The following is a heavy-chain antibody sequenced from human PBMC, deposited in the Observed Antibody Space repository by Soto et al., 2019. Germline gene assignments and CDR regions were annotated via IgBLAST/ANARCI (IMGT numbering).Heavy chain of an antibody. Sequence: EVQLVESGGGLVQPGGSLRLSCVASGFTFSSYSMNWVRQAPGKGLEWVSYICTNSRNIHYADSVKGRFTISRDNAKNSLYLQMNSLRDEDTAVYYCARDFAWAFDYWGLGTLLSVSP. D-gene: IGHD1-26*01. CDR3: ARDFAWAFDY. CDR2: ICTNSRNI. V-gene: IGHV3-48*02. J-gene: IGHJ4*02. CDR1: GFTFSSYS.